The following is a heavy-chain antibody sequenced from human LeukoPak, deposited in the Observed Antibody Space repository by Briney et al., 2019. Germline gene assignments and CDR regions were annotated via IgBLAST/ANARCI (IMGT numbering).Heavy chain of an antibody. Sequence: KSSETLSLTCTVSGGSISSGGYYWSWIRQPPGKGLEWIGEINHSGSTNYNPSLKSRVTISVDTSKNQFSLKLSSVTAADTAVYYCATSRAGVVAFDYWGQGTLVTVSS. CDR2: INHSGST. V-gene: IGHV4-39*07. CDR1: GGSISSGGYY. CDR3: ATSRAGVVAFDY. D-gene: IGHD3-3*01. J-gene: IGHJ4*02.